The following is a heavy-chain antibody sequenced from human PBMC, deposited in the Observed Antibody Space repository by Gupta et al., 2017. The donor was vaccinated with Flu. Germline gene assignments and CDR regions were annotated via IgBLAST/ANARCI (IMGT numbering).Heavy chain of an antibody. D-gene: IGHD3-10*02. Sequence: QVQLQQWGVGLLKPSETLSLTCAVYGGSFSGYYWSWIRQPPGKRLEWIGEINERGSTNYNPSLKSRVTISVDTSKNQFSLKLSSVTAADTAVYYCARLALFALDPWGQGTLVTVSS. V-gene: IGHV4-34*01. J-gene: IGHJ5*02. CDR1: GGSFSGYY. CDR3: ARLALFALDP. CDR2: INERGST.